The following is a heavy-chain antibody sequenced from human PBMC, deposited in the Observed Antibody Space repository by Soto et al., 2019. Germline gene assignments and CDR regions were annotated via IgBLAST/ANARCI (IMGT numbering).Heavy chain of an antibody. CDR3: ARGRYGDY. J-gene: IGHJ4*02. CDR2: ISAHNGNT. D-gene: IGHD1-1*01. V-gene: IGHV1-18*01. CDR1: GYAFTTYG. Sequence: QVHLVQSGAEVKKPGASVKVSCQGSGYAFTTYGITWVRQAPGQGLEWMGCISAHNGNTNYAQKLQGRVTVTRDTSMSTAYMELRSLRYDDTAVYYCARGRYGDYWGQGALVTVSS.